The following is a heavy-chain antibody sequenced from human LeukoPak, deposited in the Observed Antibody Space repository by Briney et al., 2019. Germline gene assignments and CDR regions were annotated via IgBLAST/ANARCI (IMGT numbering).Heavy chain of an antibody. CDR1: GFTFSSYW. CDR3: AVRLSGGAGSDY. D-gene: IGHD1-26*01. V-gene: IGHV3-74*01. Sequence: GGSLRLSCAASGFTFSSYWMHWVRQAPGKGLVWVSLINSGGSSASYADSVKGRFTISRDNAKNTLHLQMNSLRAEDTAVYYCAVRLSGGAGSDYWGQGTLVTVSS. CDR2: INSGGSSA. J-gene: IGHJ4*02.